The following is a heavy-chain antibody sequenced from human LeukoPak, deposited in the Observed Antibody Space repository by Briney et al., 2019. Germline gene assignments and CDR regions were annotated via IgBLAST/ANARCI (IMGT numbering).Heavy chain of an antibody. CDR2: IYSGGST. J-gene: IGHJ4*02. D-gene: IGHD4-17*01. V-gene: IGHV3-66*01. Sequence: GGSLRLSCAASGFTVSSNYVSWVRQAPGKGLEWVSVIYSGGSTYYADSVKGRFTISRDNSKNTLYLQMNNLRAEDTAVYYCARDLGYGDYGDYWGQGDLVTVSS. CDR1: GFTVSSNY. CDR3: ARDLGYGDYGDY.